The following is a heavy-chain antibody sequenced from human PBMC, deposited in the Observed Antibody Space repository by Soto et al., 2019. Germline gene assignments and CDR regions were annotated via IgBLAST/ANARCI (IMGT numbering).Heavy chain of an antibody. Sequence: SXTLSLTCTVSGGTMSSGDYYWSWIRQPPGKGLEWIGYIYYSGSTYYNPSLKSRVTISVDTSKNQFSLKLSSVTAADTAVYYCARAGLEWSYNWFDPWGQGTLVTVSS. D-gene: IGHD3-3*01. CDR1: GGTMSSGDYY. CDR2: IYYSGST. CDR3: ARAGLEWSYNWFDP. V-gene: IGHV4-30-4*01. J-gene: IGHJ5*02.